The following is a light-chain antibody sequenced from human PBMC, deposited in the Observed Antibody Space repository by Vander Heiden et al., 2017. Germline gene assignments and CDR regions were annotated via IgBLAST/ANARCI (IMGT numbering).Light chain of an antibody. CDR3: SSYTRTNTRV. V-gene: IGLV2-14*03. CDR1: SSDVGGYTY. CDR2: DVT. J-gene: IGLJ3*02. Sequence: SALPQPASVSGSPGQSITISCAGSSSDVGGYTYVSWYQQYPGKAPKLIIYDVTNRPSGVSNRFSGSKSGDTASLTISGLQAEDEADYYCSSYTRTNTRVFGGGTKLTVL.